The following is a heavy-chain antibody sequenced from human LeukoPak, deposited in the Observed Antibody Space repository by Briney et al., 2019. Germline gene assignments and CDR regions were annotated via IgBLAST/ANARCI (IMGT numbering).Heavy chain of an antibody. D-gene: IGHD2-2*02. V-gene: IGHV4-59*01. CDR3: ARATYCSSTSCYNGYFQH. J-gene: IGHJ1*01. CDR2: IYYSGST. CDR1: GGSISSYY. Sequence: PSETLSLTCTVSGGSISSYYWSWIRQPPGKGLEWIGYIYYSGSTNYNPSLKSRVTISVGTSKNQFSLKLSSVTAADTAVYYCARATYCSSTSCYNGYFQHWGQGTLVTVSS.